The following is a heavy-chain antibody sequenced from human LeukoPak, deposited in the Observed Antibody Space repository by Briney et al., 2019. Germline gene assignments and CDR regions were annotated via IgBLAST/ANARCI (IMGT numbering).Heavy chain of an antibody. D-gene: IGHD3-22*01. CDR3: ARASYYYDSSGYYLDY. CDR2: IIPIFGIA. CDR1: GGTFSSYA. Sequence: GASVKVSCKASGGTFSSYAISWVRQAPGQGLEWMGRIIPIFGIANYAQKFQGSVTITADKSTSTAYMELSSLRSEDTAVYYCARASYYYDSSGYYLDYWGQGTLVTVSS. V-gene: IGHV1-69*04. J-gene: IGHJ4*02.